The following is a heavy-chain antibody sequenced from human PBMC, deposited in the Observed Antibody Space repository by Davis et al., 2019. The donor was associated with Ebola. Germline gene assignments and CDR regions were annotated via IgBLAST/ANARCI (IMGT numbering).Heavy chain of an antibody. Sequence: GESLKISCAASGFTFSSYAMTWVRQAPGKGLEWVSAISGSGGSTYYADSVKGRFTISRDNSKNTLYLQMNSLRAEDTAVYYCASRKPRSSDIRYYYYYGMDVWGQGTTVTVSS. CDR3: ASRKPRSSDIRYYYYYGMDV. J-gene: IGHJ6*02. V-gene: IGHV3-23*01. CDR1: GFTFSSYA. CDR2: ISGSGGST. D-gene: IGHD6-6*01.